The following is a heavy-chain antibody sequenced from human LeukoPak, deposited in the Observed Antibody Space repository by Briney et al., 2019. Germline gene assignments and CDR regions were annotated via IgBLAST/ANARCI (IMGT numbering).Heavy chain of an antibody. Sequence: ASVKVSCKVSGYTLTELSMHWVRQAPGKGLEWMGGFDPEDGETIYAQKSQGRVTMTEDTSTDTAYMELSSLRSEDTAVYYCATGRLTIFGVVIRLDYWGQGTLVTVSS. CDR3: ATGRLTIFGVVIRLDY. V-gene: IGHV1-24*01. CDR2: FDPEDGET. J-gene: IGHJ4*02. CDR1: GYTLTELS. D-gene: IGHD3-3*01.